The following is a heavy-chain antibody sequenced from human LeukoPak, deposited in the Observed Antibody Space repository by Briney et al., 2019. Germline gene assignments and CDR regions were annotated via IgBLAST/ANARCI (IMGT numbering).Heavy chain of an antibody. CDR3: AKVADAAARWYFDY. D-gene: IGHD6-13*01. Sequence: GGSLRLSCVASGITFGSYAMTWVRQAPGKGLEWVSAISGSGGATFYADSVKGRFTISRDDSKSTVYLHMNSLRAEDTAVYYCAKVADAAARWYFDYWGQGTLVTVSS. CDR1: GITFGSYA. J-gene: IGHJ4*02. V-gene: IGHV3-23*01. CDR2: ISGSGGAT.